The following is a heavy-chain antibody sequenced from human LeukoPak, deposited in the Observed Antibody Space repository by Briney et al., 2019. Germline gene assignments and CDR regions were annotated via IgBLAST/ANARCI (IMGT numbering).Heavy chain of an antibody. CDR3: ARAGSGCSSTSCYMASADYYYGMDV. V-gene: IGHV1-2*04. CDR1: GYTFTGYY. D-gene: IGHD2-2*02. CDR2: INPNSGGT. J-gene: IGHJ6*02. Sequence: GASVKVFCKASGYTFTGYYMHWVRQAPGQGLEWMGWINPNSGGTNYAQKFQGWVTMTRDTSISTAYMELSRLRSDDTAVYYCARAGSGCSSTSCYMASADYYYGMDVWGQGTTVTVSS.